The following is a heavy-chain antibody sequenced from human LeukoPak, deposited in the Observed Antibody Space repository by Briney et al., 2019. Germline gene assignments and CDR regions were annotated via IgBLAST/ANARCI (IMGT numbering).Heavy chain of an antibody. CDR3: AKLSGVVVVPAAIDY. V-gene: IGHV3-23*01. CDR1: GFTFSSYA. Sequence: GGSLRLSCAASGFTFSSYAMSWVRQAPGKGLEWVSAISGSGGSTYYADSVKGRFTISRGNSKNTLYLQMNSLRAEDTAVYYCAKLSGVVVVPAAIDYWGQGTLVTVSS. J-gene: IGHJ4*02. D-gene: IGHD2-2*02. CDR2: ISGSGGST.